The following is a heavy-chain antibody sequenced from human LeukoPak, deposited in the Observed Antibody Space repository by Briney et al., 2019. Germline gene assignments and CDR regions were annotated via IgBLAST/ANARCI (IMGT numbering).Heavy chain of an antibody. CDR3: ARVKGYCSSTSCYSYYYYMDV. Sequence: KPSETLSLTCTVSGGSISSYYWSWIPQPAREGLEWIWRIYTSGSTNYNPSLKSRVTMSVDTSKNQFSLKLSSVTAADTAVYYCARVKGYCSSTSCYSYYYYMDVWGKGTTVTVSS. D-gene: IGHD2-2*02. J-gene: IGHJ6*03. CDR2: IYTSGST. V-gene: IGHV4-4*07. CDR1: GGSISSYY.